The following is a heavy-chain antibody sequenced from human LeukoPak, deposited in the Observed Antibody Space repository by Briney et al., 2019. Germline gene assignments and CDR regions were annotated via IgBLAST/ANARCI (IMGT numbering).Heavy chain of an antibody. J-gene: IGHJ4*02. CDR3: ARNPPSDILTGFYWVFGS. CDR1: GYSISSGYY. CDR2: IYHSGST. D-gene: IGHD3-9*01. V-gene: IGHV4-38-2*02. Sequence: SETLSLTCTVSGYSISSGYYWGWIRQPPGKGLEWIGSIYHSGSTYYNPSLKSRVTISVDTSKNQFSLKLSSVTAADTAVYYCARNPPSDILTGFYWVFGSWGQGTLVTVSS.